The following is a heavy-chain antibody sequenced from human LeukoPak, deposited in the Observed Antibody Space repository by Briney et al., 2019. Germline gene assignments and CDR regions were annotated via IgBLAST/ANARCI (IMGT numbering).Heavy chain of an antibody. Sequence: GGSLRLSCAASGFTVSSNHMSRVRQAPGKGLEWVSVIYSGGSTYYADSVKGRFTISRDNSKNTLYLQMNSLRAEDTAVYYCAGAITHYDILTGYNHWGQGTLVTVSS. CDR1: GFTVSSNH. D-gene: IGHD3-9*01. V-gene: IGHV3-53*01. J-gene: IGHJ5*02. CDR3: AGAITHYDILTGYNH. CDR2: IYSGGST.